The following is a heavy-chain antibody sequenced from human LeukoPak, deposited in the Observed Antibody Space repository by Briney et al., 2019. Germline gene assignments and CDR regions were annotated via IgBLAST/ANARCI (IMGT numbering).Heavy chain of an antibody. CDR1: GGSISSYY. V-gene: IGHV4-59*01. D-gene: IGHD6-13*01. CDR2: IYYSGST. CDR3: ARWRAGSSWYLFDY. J-gene: IGHJ4*02. Sequence: SETLSLTCTVSGGSISSYYWSWIRQPPGKGLEGIGYIYYSGSTNYNPSLKSRVTISVDTSKNQFSLKLSSVTAADTAVYYCARWRAGSSWYLFDYWGQGTLVTVSS.